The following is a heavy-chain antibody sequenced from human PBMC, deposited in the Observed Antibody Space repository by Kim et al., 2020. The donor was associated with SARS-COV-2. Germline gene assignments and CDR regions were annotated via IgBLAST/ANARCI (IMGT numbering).Heavy chain of an antibody. J-gene: IGHJ4*02. V-gene: IGHV4-59*01. Sequence: SETLSLTCSFSGGSISSNYWSWMRQPPGKGLEWVGYIYYSGNTYYNPSLKSRVTISIDTSKTQFSLKLTSVTAADTAMYYCARSRDYGGRFDSWGQGTLVTVSS. CDR2: IYYSGNT. CDR1: GGSISSNY. CDR3: ARSRDYGGRFDS. D-gene: IGHD4-17*01.